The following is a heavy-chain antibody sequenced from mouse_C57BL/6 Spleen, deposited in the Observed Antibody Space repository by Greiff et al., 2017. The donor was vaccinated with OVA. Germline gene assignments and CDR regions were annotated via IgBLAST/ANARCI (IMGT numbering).Heavy chain of an antibody. CDR3: ARDEEGPAWFAY. CDR1: GFTFSSYA. Sequence: EVKLVESGGGLVKPGGSLKLSCAASGFTFSSYAMSWVRQTPEKRLEWVATISDGGSYTYYPDNVKGRFTISRDNAKNNLYLQMSHLKSEDTAMYYCARDEEGPAWFAYWGQGTLVTVSA. CDR2: ISDGGSYT. V-gene: IGHV5-4*01. J-gene: IGHJ3*01.